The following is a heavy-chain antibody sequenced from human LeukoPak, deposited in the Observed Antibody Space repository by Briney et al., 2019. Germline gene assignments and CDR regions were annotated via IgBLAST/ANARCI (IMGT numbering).Heavy chain of an antibody. J-gene: IGHJ2*01. D-gene: IGHD2-2*01. CDR1: GASITNSDYY. Sequence: PSETLSLTCTVSGASITNSDYYWSWIRQHPGKGLEWIGYIYYSGSTYYNPSLKSRVIISVDTSKNQFSLMLSSMTAADTAVYYCARDYRDDSTSLYFDLWGRGTLVTVSS. V-gene: IGHV4-31*03. CDR2: IYYSGST. CDR3: ARDYRDDSTSLYFDL.